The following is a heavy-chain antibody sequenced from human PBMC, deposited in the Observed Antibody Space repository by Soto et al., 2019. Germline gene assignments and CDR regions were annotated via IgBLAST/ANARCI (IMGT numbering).Heavy chain of an antibody. V-gene: IGHV3-21*01. CDR2: ISSSSSYI. Sequence: EVQLVESGGGLVKPGGSLRLSCAASGFTFSSYSMNWVRQAPGKGLEWVSSISSSSSYIYYAVSVKGRFTISRDNAKNSLYLQMNSLRAEDTAVYYCARDNPMVRGKALGYWGQGTLVTVSS. J-gene: IGHJ4*02. D-gene: IGHD3-10*01. CDR3: ARDNPMVRGKALGY. CDR1: GFTFSSYS.